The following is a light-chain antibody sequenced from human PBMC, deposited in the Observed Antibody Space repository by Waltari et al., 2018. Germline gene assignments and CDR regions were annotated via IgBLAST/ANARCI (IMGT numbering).Light chain of an antibody. CDR3: NSRDSSGTLVV. CDR2: GKN. CDR1: SLRSYY. V-gene: IGLV3-19*01. Sequence: SSELTQDPAVSVALGQTVRITCQGDSLRSYYASWYQQKPGQAPVLVIYGKNNRPSGIPDRFSGSSSGNKASLTITGAQAEDEADYYCNSRDSSGTLVVFGGGTKLTVL. J-gene: IGLJ2*01.